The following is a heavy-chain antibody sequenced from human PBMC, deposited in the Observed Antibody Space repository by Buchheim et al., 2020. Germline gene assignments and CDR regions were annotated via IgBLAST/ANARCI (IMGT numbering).Heavy chain of an antibody. CDR3: ARISSSGYAYLDY. J-gene: IGHJ4*02. Sequence: QVTLKESGPALVKQKQTLTLTCTFSGFSLSTSAVRVTWIRQPPGKALEWLARIDWDDDKFYSTSLRTRLSISKGTSKHQVVLTMTDMDLLDTATYYCARISSSGYAYLDYWGPGT. V-gene: IGHV2-70*04. CDR1: GFSLSTSAVR. CDR2: IDWDDDK. D-gene: IGHD5-12*01.